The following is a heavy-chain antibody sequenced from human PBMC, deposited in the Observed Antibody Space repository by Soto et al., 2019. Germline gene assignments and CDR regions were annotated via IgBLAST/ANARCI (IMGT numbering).Heavy chain of an antibody. D-gene: IGHD6-19*01. V-gene: IGHV3-21*01. Sequence: GGSLRLSCAASGFTFSSYSMNWVRQAPGKGLEWVSSISSSSSYIYYADSVKGRFTISRDNAKNSLYLQMNSLRAEDTAVYYCAREVGAGPGRFDPWGQGTLVTVSS. CDR2: ISSSSSYI. J-gene: IGHJ5*02. CDR3: AREVGAGPGRFDP. CDR1: GFTFSSYS.